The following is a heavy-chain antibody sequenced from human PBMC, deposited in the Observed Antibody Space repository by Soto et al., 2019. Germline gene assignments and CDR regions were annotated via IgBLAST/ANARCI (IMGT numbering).Heavy chain of an antibody. Sequence: SETLSLTCAVSGYSISSGYYWGWIRQPPGKGLEWIGSIYHGGGTYYNPSLKSRVSISVDPSKNQFSLKLSAVTAADTAVYYCASETDHTGTYYYDSSGFDYGGQGTLVSVSS. J-gene: IGHJ4*02. V-gene: IGHV4-38-2*01. CDR1: GYSISSGYY. CDR3: ASETDHTGTYYYDSSGFDY. CDR2: IYHGGGT. D-gene: IGHD3-22*01.